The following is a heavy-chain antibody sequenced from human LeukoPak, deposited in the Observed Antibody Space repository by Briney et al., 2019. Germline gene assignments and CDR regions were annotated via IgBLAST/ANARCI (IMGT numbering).Heavy chain of an antibody. CDR1: GGSISSGSYY. D-gene: IGHD6-19*01. CDR2: IYTSGST. Sequence: SETLSLTCTVSGGSISSGSYYWSWIRQPAGKGLEWIGRIYTSGSTNYNPSLKSRVTISLDMSKNQFSLKLSSVTAADTAVYYCARGSSGWYSHLGYWGQGTLVTVSS. V-gene: IGHV4-61*02. CDR3: ARGSSGWYSHLGY. J-gene: IGHJ4*02.